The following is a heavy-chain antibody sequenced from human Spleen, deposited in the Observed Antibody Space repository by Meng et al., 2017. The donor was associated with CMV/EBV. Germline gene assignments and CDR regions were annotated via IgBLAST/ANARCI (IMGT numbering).Heavy chain of an antibody. CDR3: ARGVGFDFRSGSFNANRGYFDF. CDR1: YF. J-gene: IGHJ4*02. CDR2: INPNDGAT. Sequence: YFLYWVRQAPGQGLEWMGWINPNDGATEYEQKFQGRVTMTRDTSIRTVYMELNRLRSDDTAIYDCARGVGFDFRSGSFNANRGYFDFWGQGSLVTVSS. D-gene: IGHD3-3*01. V-gene: IGHV1-2*02.